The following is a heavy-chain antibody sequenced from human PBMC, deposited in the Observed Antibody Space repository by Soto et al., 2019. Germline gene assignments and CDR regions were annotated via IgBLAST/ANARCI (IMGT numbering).Heavy chain of an antibody. V-gene: IGHV1-46*01. CDR2: INPSGGST. J-gene: IGHJ6*02. Sequence: QVQLVQSGAEVKKPGASVKVSCKASGYTFTSYYMHWVRQAPGQGLEWMGIINPSGGSTSYAQKFQGRVTMTRDTSTSTVYMELSSLRSEDTAVYYCARYSCSSTSCYTALYYYYGMDVWGQGTTVTVSS. CDR1: GYTFTSYY. D-gene: IGHD2-2*02. CDR3: ARYSCSSTSCYTALYYYYGMDV.